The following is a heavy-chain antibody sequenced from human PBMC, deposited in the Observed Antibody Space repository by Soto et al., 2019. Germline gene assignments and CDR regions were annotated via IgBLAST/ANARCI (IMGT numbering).Heavy chain of an antibody. CDR2: IKSKTDGGTT. CDR3: TTDLSAAGLNDY. J-gene: IGHJ4*02. V-gene: IGHV3-15*01. D-gene: IGHD6-13*01. Sequence: SLRLSCAASGFTFSNAWMSWVRQAPGKGLEWVGRIKSKTDGGTTDYAAPVKGRFTISRDDSKNTLYLQMNSLKTEDTAVYYCTTDLSAAGLNDYWGQGTLVTVPQ. CDR1: GFTFSNAW.